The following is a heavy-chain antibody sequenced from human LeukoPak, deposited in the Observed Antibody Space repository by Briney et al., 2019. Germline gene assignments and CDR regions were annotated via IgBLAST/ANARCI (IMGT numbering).Heavy chain of an antibody. CDR1: GGSISSYY. Sequence: PSETLSLTCTVSGGSISSYYWNWIRQSAGRGLEWIGRFYTGGSTNYNPSLKSRVTMSVDTSKNQFSLKLTSVTAADTAVYYCARDALDSSGWFYHGMDVWGQGTTVTVSS. D-gene: IGHD6-19*01. V-gene: IGHV4-4*07. CDR3: ARDALDSSGWFYHGMDV. J-gene: IGHJ6*02. CDR2: FYTGGST.